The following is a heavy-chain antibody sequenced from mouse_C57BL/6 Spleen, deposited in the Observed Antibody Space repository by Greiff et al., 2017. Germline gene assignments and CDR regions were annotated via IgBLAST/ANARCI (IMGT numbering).Heavy chain of an antibody. V-gene: IGHV5-9*01. CDR1: GFTFSSYT. CDR3: ARRGEAHWYFDV. Sequence: DVKLVESGGGLVKPGGSLKLSCAASGFTFSSYTMSWVRQTPGKRLEWVATISGGGGNTYYPDSVKGRFTISRDNAKNTLYLQMSSLRSEDTALYCCARRGEAHWYFDVWGTGTTVTVSS. J-gene: IGHJ1*03. CDR2: ISGGGGNT.